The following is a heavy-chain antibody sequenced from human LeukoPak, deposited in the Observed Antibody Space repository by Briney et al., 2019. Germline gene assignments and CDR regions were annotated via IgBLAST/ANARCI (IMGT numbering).Heavy chain of an antibody. CDR2: IYTTGST. V-gene: IGHV4-4*07. CDR3: AREGYCSSTSCYVNWFDP. Sequence: SETLSLTCTVSGGSIGSYYWSWIRQPPGKGLEWIGRIYTTGSTNYTPSLKSRVTMSVDTSKNQFSLKLSSVTAADTAVYYCAREGYCSSTSCYVNWFDPWGQGTLVTVSS. CDR1: GGSIGSYY. J-gene: IGHJ5*02. D-gene: IGHD2-2*01.